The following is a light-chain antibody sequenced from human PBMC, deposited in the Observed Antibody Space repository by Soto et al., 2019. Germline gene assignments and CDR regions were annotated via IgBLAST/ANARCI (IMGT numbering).Light chain of an antibody. CDR3: QQYNTHWT. Sequence: DIEMTQYPSTLSASVGDRVTISCRASQSISRWLAWYQQKPGKAPNLLIYDASSLQSGVPSRFSGIGSGTEFPLTISSLTPDDSATYYCQQYNTHWTFGHGTKVDIK. J-gene: IGKJ1*01. CDR2: DAS. V-gene: IGKV1-5*01. CDR1: QSISRW.